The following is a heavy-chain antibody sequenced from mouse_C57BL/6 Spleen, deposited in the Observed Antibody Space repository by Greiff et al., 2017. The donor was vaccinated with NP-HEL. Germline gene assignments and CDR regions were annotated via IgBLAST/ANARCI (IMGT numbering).Heavy chain of an antibody. V-gene: IGHV1-50*01. Sequence: QVQLQQPGAELVKPGASVKLSCKASGYTFTSYWMQWVKQRPGQGLEWIGEIDPSDSYTNYNQKFKGKATLTVDTSSSTAYMQLSSLTSEDSAVYYCARRPLAFYWGQGTTLTVSS. J-gene: IGHJ2*01. CDR3: ARRPLAFY. CDR1: GYTFTSYW. CDR2: IDPSDSYT.